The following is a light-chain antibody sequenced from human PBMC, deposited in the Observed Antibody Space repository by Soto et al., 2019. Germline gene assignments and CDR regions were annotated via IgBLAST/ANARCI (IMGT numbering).Light chain of an antibody. CDR1: QGISSY. V-gene: IGKV1-9*01. Sequence: DIQLTQSPSFLSTSVGDRVTITCRASQGISSYLAWYQQKPGKAPKLLICPASTLQSGVPSRFSGSGSGTEFTLTNSSLQPEDFATYYCQQLNSYPRTFGQGTKVEIK. CDR3: QQLNSYPRT. CDR2: PAS. J-gene: IGKJ1*01.